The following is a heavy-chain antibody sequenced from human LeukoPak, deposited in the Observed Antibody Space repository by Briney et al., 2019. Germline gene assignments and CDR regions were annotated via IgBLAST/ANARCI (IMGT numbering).Heavy chain of an antibody. CDR1: GFTSSSYG. D-gene: IGHD6-13*01. V-gene: IGHV3-30*02. Sequence: GGSLRLSCAASGFTSSSYGMHWVRQAPGKGLEWVAFIRYDGSNKYYADSAKGRFTISRDNSKNTLYLQMNSLRAEDTAVYYCAKEGSSSWYFDYWGQGTLVTVSS. J-gene: IGHJ4*02. CDR2: IRYDGSNK. CDR3: AKEGSSSWYFDY.